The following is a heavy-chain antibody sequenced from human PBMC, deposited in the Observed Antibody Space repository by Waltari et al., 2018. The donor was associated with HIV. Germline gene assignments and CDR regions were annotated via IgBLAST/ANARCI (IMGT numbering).Heavy chain of an antibody. J-gene: IGHJ6*02. D-gene: IGHD6-13*01. V-gene: IGHV3-23*01. CDR1: GFTFSNYG. CDR3: VKEHQYSHSWYSYYGMDV. CDR2: ISGSGGST. Sequence: EVQVLESGGALVQPGGSLSLSCAASGFTFSNYGMSCVRQAPGKGLEWVSTISGSGGSTYYADSVKGRFTVSRDNSKNTLYLQMNSLRAEDTAVYFCVKEHQYSHSWYSYYGMDVWGQGTTVTVSS.